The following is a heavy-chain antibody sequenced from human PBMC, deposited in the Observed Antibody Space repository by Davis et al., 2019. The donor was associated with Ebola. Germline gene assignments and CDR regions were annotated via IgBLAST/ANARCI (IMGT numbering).Heavy chain of an antibody. Sequence: ASVKVSCKASSYTFTSHGISWVRQAPGQGLEWMGWISAYNGNTNYAQKLQGRVTMTTDTSRSTAYMELRRLRSDDTAVYYCAREAGATTRIYDSWGQGTLVTVSS. V-gene: IGHV1-18*01. CDR3: AREAGATTRIYDS. D-gene: IGHD1-26*01. CDR2: ISAYNGNT. J-gene: IGHJ5*01. CDR1: SYTFTSHG.